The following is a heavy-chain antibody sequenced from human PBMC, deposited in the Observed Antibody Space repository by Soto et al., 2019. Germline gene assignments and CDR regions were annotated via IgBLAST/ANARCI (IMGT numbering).Heavy chain of an antibody. J-gene: IGHJ4*02. Sequence: QVQLVESGGGVVQPGRSLRLSCAASGFTFSSYAMHWVRQAPGKGLEWGAVISYDGSNKYYADSVKGRFTISRDNSKNSLYMQINRLRADDTAVYYCAFASYGGNSSPFVYWGQGTLVTVSS. CDR2: ISYDGSNK. V-gene: IGHV3-30-3*01. D-gene: IGHD4-17*01. CDR3: AFASYGGNSSPFVY. CDR1: GFTFSSYA.